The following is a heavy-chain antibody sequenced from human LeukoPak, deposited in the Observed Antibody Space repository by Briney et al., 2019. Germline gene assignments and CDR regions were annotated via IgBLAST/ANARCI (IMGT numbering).Heavy chain of an antibody. D-gene: IGHD1-26*01. CDR1: AFIFSDHS. CDR2: IAYDSTDT. Sequence: PGGSLRLSCAASAFIFSDHSMHWVRQAPGKGLEWVSSIAYDSTDTYYADSVRGRFTISKDNSKNTLYLQLNSLRIEDTAVYYCARVGGGNYHPLDYWGQGTLVTVSS. V-gene: IGHV3-30-3*01. CDR3: ARVGGGNYHPLDY. J-gene: IGHJ4*02.